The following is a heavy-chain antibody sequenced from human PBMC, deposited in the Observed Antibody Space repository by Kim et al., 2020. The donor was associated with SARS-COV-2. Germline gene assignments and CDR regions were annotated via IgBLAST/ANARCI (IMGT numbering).Heavy chain of an antibody. J-gene: IGHJ5*02. D-gene: IGHD6-13*01. V-gene: IGHV4-34*01. CDR2: INHSGNT. CDR1: GGSFSGYY. CDR3: ARGPGYSSSWYGASNWFDP. Sequence: SETLSLTCAVYGGSFSGYYWSWIRQPPGKGLEWIGEINHSGNTNYNPSLKSRGTISVDTSKNQFSLKLSSVTAADTAVYYCARGPGYSSSWYGASNWFDPWGQGTTVTVSS.